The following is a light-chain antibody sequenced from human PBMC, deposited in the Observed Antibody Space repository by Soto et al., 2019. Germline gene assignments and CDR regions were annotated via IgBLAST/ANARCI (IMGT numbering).Light chain of an antibody. Sequence: EIVMTQSPATLSVSPGERATLSFRASQSVSTNLAWYQQRPGQAPRLLIYGASTRATGIPARFSGSGSGTKFTLTISNLQSEDLAVYYCQQYNNWPTWTFGQGTKVDIK. V-gene: IGKV3-15*01. CDR1: QSVSTN. J-gene: IGKJ1*01. CDR3: QQYNNWPTWT. CDR2: GAS.